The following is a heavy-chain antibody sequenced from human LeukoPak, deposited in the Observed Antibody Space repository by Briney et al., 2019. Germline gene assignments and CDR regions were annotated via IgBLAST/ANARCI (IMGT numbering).Heavy chain of an antibody. CDR2: IIPIFGTA. J-gene: IGHJ5*02. CDR1: GGTFSSYA. V-gene: IGHV1-69*06. CDR3: ARVELLWFEELKYNWFDP. D-gene: IGHD3-10*01. Sequence: GASVKVSCKASGGTFSSYAISWVRQAPGQGLEWMGGIIPIFGTANYAQKFQGRVTITADKSTSTAYMELSSLRSEDTAVYYCARVELLWFEELKYNWFDPWGQGTLVTVSS.